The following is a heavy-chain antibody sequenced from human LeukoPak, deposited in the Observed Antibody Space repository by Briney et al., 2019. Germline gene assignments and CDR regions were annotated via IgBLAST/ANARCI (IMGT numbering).Heavy chain of an antibody. D-gene: IGHD6-19*01. V-gene: IGHV1-69*13. CDR3: ARELAVAGSCFDY. CDR1: GGTFSSYA. CDR2: IIPIFDTA. J-gene: IGHJ4*02. Sequence: ASVKVSCKASGGTFSSYAISWVRQAPRQGLEWMGGIIPIFDTANYAQKFQGRVTITADESTSTAYMELSSLRSEDTAVCYCARELAVAGSCFDYWGQGTLVTVSS.